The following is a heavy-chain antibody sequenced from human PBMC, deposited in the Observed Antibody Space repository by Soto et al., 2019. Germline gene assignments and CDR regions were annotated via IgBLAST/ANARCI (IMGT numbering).Heavy chain of an antibody. CDR3: AAGGSGYYAN. D-gene: IGHD3-22*01. CDR2: IKTDGTYA. CDR1: GFTFSTYW. Sequence: EVQLVESGGDVVQPGGSLRLSCAASGFTFSTYWMHWVRQAPGKGLLWVSRIKTDGTYATYADSVKGRFTISRDNAKNTLYLQMNSLRVEDAAVDYCAAGGSGYYANWGQGTLVTVSS. J-gene: IGHJ4*02. V-gene: IGHV3-74*01.